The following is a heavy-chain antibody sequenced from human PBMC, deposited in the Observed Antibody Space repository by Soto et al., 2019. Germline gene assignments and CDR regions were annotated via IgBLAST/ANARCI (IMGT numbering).Heavy chain of an antibody. J-gene: IGHJ4*02. V-gene: IGHV3-74*01. Sequence: EVQLVESGGGLVQPGGSVRLSCVVSGFTFSNYRMHWVRQAPGKGLVWVSRIESDGSSTTYADSVKGRFTISRDNAKNTLYLKMNGLSGEDTAIYYGARGGGGLGYWGQGTLVTVSS. CDR1: GFTFSNYR. CDR2: IESDGSST. D-gene: IGHD3-10*01. CDR3: ARGGGGLGY.